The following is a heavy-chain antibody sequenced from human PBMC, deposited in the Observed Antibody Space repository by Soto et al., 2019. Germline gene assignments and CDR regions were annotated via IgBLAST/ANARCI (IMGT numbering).Heavy chain of an antibody. J-gene: IGHJ4*02. CDR3: ASHAVHNSGFTDY. Sequence: QLQLQESGPGLVKPSETLSLTCTVSGGSISSSSYYWGWIRQPPGKGLEWIGSIYYRGSTYYNPSLKSRATXAXDXXKNQFPLKLRSVTAADTAVYYCASHAVHNSGFTDYWGQGTLVTVSS. CDR1: GGSISSSSYY. V-gene: IGHV4-39*01. D-gene: IGHD6-19*01. CDR2: IYYRGST.